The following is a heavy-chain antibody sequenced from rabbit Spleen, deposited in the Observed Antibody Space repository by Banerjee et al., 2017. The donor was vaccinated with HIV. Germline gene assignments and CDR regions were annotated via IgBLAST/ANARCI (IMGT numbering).Heavy chain of an antibody. CDR3: ARLVDGGKNFNL. CDR2: INTNNGDT. J-gene: IGHJ4*01. D-gene: IGHD4-2*01. CDR1: GFSFSSNW. V-gene: IGHV1S45*01. Sequence: LEESGGGLVKPGGTLTLTCTVSGFSFSSNWICWVRQAPGKGLEWIACINTNNGDTDYANWPKGRFTISKTSSTTVTLQMTSLTAADTATYFCARLVDGGKNFNLWGPGTLVTVS.